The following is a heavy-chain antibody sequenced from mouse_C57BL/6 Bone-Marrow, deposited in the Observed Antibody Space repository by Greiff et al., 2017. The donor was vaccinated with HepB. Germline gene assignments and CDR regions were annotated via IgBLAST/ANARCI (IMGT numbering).Heavy chain of an antibody. CDR3: ASESPGRGFAY. D-gene: IGHD1-1*01. CDR2: IWGVGST. Sequence: VQGVESGPGLVAPSQSLSITCTVSGFSLTSYGVDWVRQSPGKGLEWLGVIWGVGSTNYNSALKSRLSISKDNSKSQVFLKMNSLQTDDTAMYYCASESPGRGFAYWGQGTLVTVSA. J-gene: IGHJ3*01. V-gene: IGHV2-6*01. CDR1: GFSLTSYG.